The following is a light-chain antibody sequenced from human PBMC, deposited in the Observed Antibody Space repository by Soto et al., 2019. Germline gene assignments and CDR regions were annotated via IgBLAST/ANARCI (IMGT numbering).Light chain of an antibody. J-gene: IGKJ4*01. V-gene: IGKV3-20*01. CDR2: GAS. CDR3: QQYSSSPLT. Sequence: ELVLTQSPGAQSFSPGERATLSCRASQSVRSSHLAWYQQKPGQAPRLLIYGASSRATGIPDRFSGSASGTDFTLTISRLEPEDFAVYYCQQYSSSPLTFGGGTKVDIK. CDR1: QSVRSSH.